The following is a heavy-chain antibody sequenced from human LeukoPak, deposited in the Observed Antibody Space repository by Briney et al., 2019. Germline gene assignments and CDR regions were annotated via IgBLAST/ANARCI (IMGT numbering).Heavy chain of an antibody. D-gene: IGHD5-18*01. CDR2: TSWDDDK. CDR3: ARRGQIQLWSNWFDP. J-gene: IGHJ5*02. CDR1: GFSFNTSGVG. V-gene: IGHV2-5*02. Sequence: SGPTLVKPTQTLTLTCTFSGFSFNTSGVGVGWIRQPPGRALEWLALTSWDDDKYYSPSLTSRLTITKDTSKNQVVLTMTNMDPVDTATYYCARRGQIQLWSNWFDPWGQGTLVTVSS.